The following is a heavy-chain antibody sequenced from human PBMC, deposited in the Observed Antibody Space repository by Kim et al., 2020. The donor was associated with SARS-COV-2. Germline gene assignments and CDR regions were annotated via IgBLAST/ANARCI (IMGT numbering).Heavy chain of an antibody. Sequence: SETLSLTCTVSGGSISSYYWSWIRQPPGKGLEWIGYIYYSGSTNYNPSLKSRVTISVDTSKNQFSLKLSSVTAADTAVYYCALGTVTTGFDYWGQGTLVTVSS. D-gene: IGHD4-4*01. CDR2: IYYSGST. CDR3: ALGTVTTGFDY. V-gene: IGHV4-59*13. J-gene: IGHJ4*02. CDR1: GGSISSYY.